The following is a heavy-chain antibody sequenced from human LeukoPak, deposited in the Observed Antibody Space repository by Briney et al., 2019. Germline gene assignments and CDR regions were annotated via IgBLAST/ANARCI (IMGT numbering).Heavy chain of an antibody. CDR3: ARGFDGNFDY. J-gene: IGHJ4*02. Sequence: PGRSLRLSCTASGFTFGDYGMSWVRQAPGKGLEWVSGINWNGDNTDYADSVKGRFTISRDNAKNSLYLQMNSLRAEDTALYYCARGFDGNFDYWGQGTLVTVSP. CDR2: INWNGDNT. CDR1: GFTFGDYG. D-gene: IGHD3-9*01. V-gene: IGHV3-20*04.